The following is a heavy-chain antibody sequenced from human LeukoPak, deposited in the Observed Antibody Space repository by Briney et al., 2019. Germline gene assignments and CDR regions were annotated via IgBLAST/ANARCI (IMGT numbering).Heavy chain of an antibody. J-gene: IGHJ6*02. Sequence: SETLSLTCAVYGGSFSGYYWSWIRQPPGKGLEWIGEINHSGSTNYNPSLKSRVNISVDTSKNQFSLKLSSVTAADTAVYYCARARYCSSTSCYKGVGYYYYGMDVWGQGTTVTVSS. V-gene: IGHV4-34*01. D-gene: IGHD2-2*02. CDR1: GGSFSGYY. CDR3: ARARYCSSTSCYKGVGYYYYGMDV. CDR2: INHSGST.